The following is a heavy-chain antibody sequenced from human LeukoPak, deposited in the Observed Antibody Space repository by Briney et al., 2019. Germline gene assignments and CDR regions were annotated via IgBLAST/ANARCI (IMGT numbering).Heavy chain of an antibody. D-gene: IGHD3/OR15-3a*01. Sequence: GGSVRLSCAASGFSFSNYWMSWVRQAPGKGLEGVATIREDGSEKYYVDSVKGRFTISRDNAKKSLYLQMNSLRAEDTALYYCADVLDWAYWGQGTLVTVSS. V-gene: IGHV3-7*01. CDR1: GFSFSNYW. CDR2: IREDGSEK. CDR3: ADVLDWAY. J-gene: IGHJ4*02.